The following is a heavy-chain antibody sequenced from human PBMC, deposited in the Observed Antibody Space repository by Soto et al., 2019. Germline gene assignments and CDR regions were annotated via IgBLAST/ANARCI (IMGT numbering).Heavy chain of an antibody. CDR3: ASSARNYDYIWGSYRPDAFDI. CDR1: GGSISSGGYY. J-gene: IGHJ3*02. CDR2: IYYSGST. Sequence: SETLSLTCTVSGGSISSGGYYWRWIRQDPGKCLEWIGYIYYSGSTYYNPSLKSRVTISVDTSKNQFSLKLSSVTAADTAVYYCASSARNYDYIWGSYRPDAFDIWGQGTMVTASS. D-gene: IGHD3-16*02. V-gene: IGHV4-31*03.